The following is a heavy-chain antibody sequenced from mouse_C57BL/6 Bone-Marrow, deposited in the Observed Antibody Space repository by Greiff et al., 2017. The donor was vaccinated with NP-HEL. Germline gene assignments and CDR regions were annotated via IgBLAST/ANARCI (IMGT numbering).Heavy chain of an antibody. J-gene: IGHJ3*01. D-gene: IGHD1-1*01. CDR2: INPGSGGT. CDR3: ARSRGGNYYGTPFAY. V-gene: IGHV1-54*01. Sequence: VQLQQSGAELVRPGTSVKVSCKASGYAFTNYLIEWVKQRPGQGLEWIGVINPGSGGTNYNEKFKGKATLTADKSSSTAYMQLSSLTSEDTAVYFCARSRGGNYYGTPFAYWGQGTLVTVSA. CDR1: GYAFTNYL.